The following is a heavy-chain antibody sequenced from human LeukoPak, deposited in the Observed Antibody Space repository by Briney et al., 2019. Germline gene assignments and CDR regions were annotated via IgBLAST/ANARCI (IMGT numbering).Heavy chain of an antibody. CDR1: GGSISSYY. CDR2: IYYSGST. J-gene: IGHJ6*04. Sequence: SETLSLTCTVSGGSISSYYWSWIRQPPGKGLEWIGYIYYSGSTNYNPSLKSRVTISVDTSKNQFSLKLSSVTAADTAVYYCARVKMMLPDRHPIAAAGTGGMDVWGKGTTVTVSS. D-gene: IGHD6-13*01. CDR3: ARVKMMLPDRHPIAAAGTGGMDV. V-gene: IGHV4-59*01.